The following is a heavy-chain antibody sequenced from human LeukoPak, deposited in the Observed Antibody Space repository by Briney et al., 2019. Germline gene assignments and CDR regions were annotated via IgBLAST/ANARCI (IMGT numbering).Heavy chain of an antibody. CDR2: INPNSGGT. CDR3: AKDGVVIGSGSSYDY. CDR1: GYTFTGYY. J-gene: IGHJ4*02. D-gene: IGHD3-10*01. V-gene: IGHV1-2*02. Sequence: ASVKVSCKASGYTFTGYYMHWVRQAPGQGLEWMGWINPNSGGTNYAHTFQDRVTITRDTSNNTAYMELNRLRSDDRAVYTCAKDGVVIGSGSSYDYWGQGTLVTVSS.